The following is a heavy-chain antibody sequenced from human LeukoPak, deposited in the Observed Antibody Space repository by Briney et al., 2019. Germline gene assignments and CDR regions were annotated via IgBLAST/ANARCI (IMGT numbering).Heavy chain of an antibody. CDR1: GGSISSYY. Sequence: SETLSLTCTVSGGSISSYYWSWIRQPPGKGLEWIGYIYYSGSTNYNPSLKSRVTISVDTSKNQFSLKLSSVTAADTAVYYCARHSRAVAGTLDYWGQGTLVTVSS. CDR2: IYYSGST. CDR3: ARHSRAVAGTLDY. D-gene: IGHD6-19*01. V-gene: IGHV4-59*08. J-gene: IGHJ4*02.